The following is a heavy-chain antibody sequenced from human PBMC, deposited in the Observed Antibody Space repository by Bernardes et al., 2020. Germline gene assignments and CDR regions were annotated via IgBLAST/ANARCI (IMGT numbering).Heavy chain of an antibody. V-gene: IGHV3-53*01. D-gene: IGHD6-19*01. CDR2: IYSGGTQ. CDR1: GFTVSSSAITKY. CDR3: TRGGGGWSYFDS. Sequence: GGSLRLSRAASGFTVSSSAITKYMSWVRQAPGKGLEWVSSIYSGGTQTYADSVKGRFTISRDISTNTLDLQMDRLRVEDTAIYYCTRGGGGWSYFDSWGQGTLVTVS. J-gene: IGHJ4*02.